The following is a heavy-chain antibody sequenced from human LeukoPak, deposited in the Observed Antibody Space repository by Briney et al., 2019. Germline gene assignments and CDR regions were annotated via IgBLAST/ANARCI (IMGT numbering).Heavy chain of an antibody. Sequence: ASVKVSCKASGGTFSSYAISWVRQAPGQGLEWMGRIIPIFGIANYAQKFQGRVTITADKSTSTAYMEQSSLRSEDTAVYYCARDSDSSGYYYDYWGQGTLVTVSS. CDR1: GGTFSSYA. CDR2: IIPIFGIA. J-gene: IGHJ4*02. D-gene: IGHD3-22*01. V-gene: IGHV1-69*04. CDR3: ARDSDSSGYYYDY.